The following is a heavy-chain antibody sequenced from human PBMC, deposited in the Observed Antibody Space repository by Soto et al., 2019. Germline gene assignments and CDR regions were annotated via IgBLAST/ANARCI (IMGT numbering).Heavy chain of an antibody. CDR2: ISGSGGST. J-gene: IGHJ3*02. Sequence: EVQLLESGGGLVKPGGSLRLSCAASGFTFSSYAMSWVRQAPGKGLEWVSAISGSGGSTDYAESVKGRFTISRDNSKNTVYLQMNSLRAEDTALYYCAKEPAAIPRGAFDIWGQGTLVTVSS. CDR3: AKEPAAIPRGAFDI. V-gene: IGHV3-23*01. CDR1: GFTFSSYA. D-gene: IGHD6-13*01.